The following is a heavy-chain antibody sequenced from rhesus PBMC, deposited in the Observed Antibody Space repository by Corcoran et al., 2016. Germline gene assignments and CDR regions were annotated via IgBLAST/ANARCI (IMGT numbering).Heavy chain of an antibody. CDR2: IIPLVGIT. D-gene: IGHD2-15*01. CDR1: GFTFGSYA. Sequence: QVQLVQSGAEVKKPGASVKVSCKAAGFTFGSYAINWVRQAPGQGLEWMGVIIPLVGITNYAEKFQGRVTITADTSTSTASMELSSLRSEDTAMYYCARSAPLLTVGFDYWGQGVLVTVSS. CDR3: ARSAPLLTVGFDY. V-gene: IGHV1-198*02. J-gene: IGHJ4*01.